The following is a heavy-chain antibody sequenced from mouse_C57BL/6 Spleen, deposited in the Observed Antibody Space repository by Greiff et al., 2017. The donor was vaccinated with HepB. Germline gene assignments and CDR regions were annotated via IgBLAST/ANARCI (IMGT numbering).Heavy chain of an antibody. D-gene: IGHD1-1*01. J-gene: IGHJ2*01. CDR3: ARPATVVAPFDY. Sequence: EVQLQQSGPVLVKPGASVKMSCKASGYTFTDYYMNWVKQSHGKSLEWIGVINPYNGGTSYNQKFKGKATLTVDKSSNTAYMELNILTSEDSAVYYCARPATVVAPFDYWGQGTTLTVSS. CDR2: INPYNGGT. V-gene: IGHV1-19*01. CDR1: GYTFTDYY.